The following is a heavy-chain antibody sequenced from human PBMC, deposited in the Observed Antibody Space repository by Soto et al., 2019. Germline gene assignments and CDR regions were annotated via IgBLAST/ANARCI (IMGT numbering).Heavy chain of an antibody. CDR1: GFTFSSYG. J-gene: IGHJ3*02. V-gene: IGHV3-30*18. CDR3: AKSDGSSGWPQQGAFDI. Sequence: GGSLRLSCAASGFTFSSYGMHWVRQAPGKGLEWVAVISYDGSNKFYADSVKGRFTISRDNSKNTLYLQMNSLRAEDTAVYYCAKSDGSSGWPQQGAFDIWGQGTMVTVSS. D-gene: IGHD6-19*01. CDR2: ISYDGSNK.